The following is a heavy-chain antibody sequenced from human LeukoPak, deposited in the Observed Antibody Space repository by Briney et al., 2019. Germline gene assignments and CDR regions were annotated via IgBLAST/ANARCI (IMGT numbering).Heavy chain of an antibody. D-gene: IGHD3-10*01. J-gene: IGHJ4*02. CDR1: GGSISNYY. CDR2: IYYSGRT. CDR3: ARHTSYYFDY. Sequence: SETLSLTCTVSGGSISNYYWSWIRQPPGKGLEWIGYIYYSGRTNYNPSLNSRVTISVDTSKIQFSLKLSSVTAADTAVYYCARHTSYYFDYWGQGTLVTVSS. V-gene: IGHV4-59*08.